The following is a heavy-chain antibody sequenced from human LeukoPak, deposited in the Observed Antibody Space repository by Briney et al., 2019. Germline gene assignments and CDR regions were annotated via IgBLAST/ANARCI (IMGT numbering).Heavy chain of an antibody. Sequence: HPGGSLRLSCAASGFTFDDYAMHWVRQAPGKGLEWVSGISWNSGSIGYADSVKGRFTISRDNAKNSLYLQMNSLRAEDTALYYCAKDRDWQYGSEASHFDYWGQGTLVTVSS. CDR2: ISWNSGSI. CDR1: GFTFDDYA. D-gene: IGHD2-2*01. J-gene: IGHJ4*02. V-gene: IGHV3-9*01. CDR3: AKDRDWQYGSEASHFDY.